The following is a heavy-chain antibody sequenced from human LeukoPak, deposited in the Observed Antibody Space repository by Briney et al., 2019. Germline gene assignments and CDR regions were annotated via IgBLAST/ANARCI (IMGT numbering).Heavy chain of an antibody. CDR3: ESRGLPYGMDV. V-gene: IGHV1-18*01. CDR1: GYTFTSYG. D-gene: IGHD2-15*01. CDR2: TLHYKGNT. Sequence: ASVKVSCTASGYTFTSYGITWVCHAPGHGLEWMACTLHYKGNTNYAHKPQGRVTMTTDTSTSTAYMELRSLRSDDPAVYYCESRGLPYGMDVWGQGTTVTVSS. J-gene: IGHJ6*02.